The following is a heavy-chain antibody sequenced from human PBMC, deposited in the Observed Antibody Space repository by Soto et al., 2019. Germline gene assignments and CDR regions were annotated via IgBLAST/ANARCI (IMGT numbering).Heavy chain of an antibody. J-gene: IGHJ4*02. CDR3: ARARIDY. V-gene: IGHV3-7*04. CDR1: GFIFSDYW. CDR2: ISPEGSEK. Sequence: EVQLVESGGGLVQPGGSLRLSCAVSGFIFSDYWMTWVRQAPGKGLEWVATISPEGSEKYYVDSLKGRFTISRDNVKNSLFLQMIILCGAETALYYCARARIDYWGRGTLITVSS.